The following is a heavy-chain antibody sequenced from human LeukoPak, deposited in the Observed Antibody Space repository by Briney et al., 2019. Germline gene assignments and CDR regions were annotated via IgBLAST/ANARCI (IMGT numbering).Heavy chain of an antibody. D-gene: IGHD3-10*01. CDR1: GYSFTSYW. Sequence: KHGESLKISCKGSGYSFTSYWIGWVRQMPGKGPEWMGIIYPGDSDTRYSPSFQGQATISADKSLSTAYLQWRSLKASDSAIYYCARRGDGAWFVDYWGQGTLVTVSS. J-gene: IGHJ4*02. V-gene: IGHV5-51*01. CDR3: ARRGDGAWFVDY. CDR2: IYPGDSDT.